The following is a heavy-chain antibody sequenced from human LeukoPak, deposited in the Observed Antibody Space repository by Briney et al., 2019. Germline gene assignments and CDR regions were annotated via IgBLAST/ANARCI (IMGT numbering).Heavy chain of an antibody. Sequence: SQTLSLTCAISGDSVSSNSAAWHWIRQSPSRGLEWLGRTYYRSKWYNDYAVSVRSRITINPDTSKNQFSLQLNSVTPGDTAVYYCVRQYSSGWTYYYGMDVWDQGTTVTVSS. CDR1: GDSVSSNSAA. V-gene: IGHV6-1*01. J-gene: IGHJ6*02. CDR2: TYYRSKWYN. D-gene: IGHD6-19*01. CDR3: VRQYSSGWTYYYGMDV.